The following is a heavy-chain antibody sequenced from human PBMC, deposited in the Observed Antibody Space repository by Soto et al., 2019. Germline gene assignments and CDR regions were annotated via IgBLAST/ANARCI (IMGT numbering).Heavy chain of an antibody. CDR2: IFDGGSA. V-gene: IGHV4-59*12. D-gene: IGHD4-17*01. Sequence: PSETLSLTCTVSGGTTTYYYWSWIRQAPGKGLEWLGDIFDGGSANYNSSLKSRVSFSLDKSQNQLSLKLTSVTGADTAIYYCVSVEGTPTVTGDYYYYAADACGQGTAVTVSS. CDR1: GGTTTYYY. CDR3: VSVEGTPTVTGDYYYYAADA. J-gene: IGHJ6*02.